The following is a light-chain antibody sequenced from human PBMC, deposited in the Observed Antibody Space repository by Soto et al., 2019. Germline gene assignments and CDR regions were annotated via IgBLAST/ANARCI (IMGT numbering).Light chain of an antibody. V-gene: IGLV1-44*01. CDR3: AAWHDSLNGPNVV. CDR2: NNN. J-gene: IGLJ2*01. CDR1: SSNIGSNT. Sequence: QSVLTQPPSASGTPGQRVTISCSGSSSNIGSNTVNWYQQLPGTAPKLLIYNNNQRPSGVPDRFSGSKSGTSASLAISGLQSEDEADYYCAAWHDSLNGPNVVFGGGTKLTVL.